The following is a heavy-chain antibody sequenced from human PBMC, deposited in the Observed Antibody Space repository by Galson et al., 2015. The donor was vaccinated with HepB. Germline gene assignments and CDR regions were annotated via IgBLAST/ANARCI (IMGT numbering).Heavy chain of an antibody. CDR1: GGTFSSHT. Sequence: SVKVSCKASGGTFSSHTISWLRQAPGQGLEWMGGIIPIFGSGNYAQKFQGRVTITADESKSTTYMELSSLRSEDTAIYYCARQYDTSGYYPYWGQGTLVTVSP. CDR2: IIPIFGSG. J-gene: IGHJ4*02. CDR3: ARQYDTSGYYPY. D-gene: IGHD3-22*01. V-gene: IGHV1-69*13.